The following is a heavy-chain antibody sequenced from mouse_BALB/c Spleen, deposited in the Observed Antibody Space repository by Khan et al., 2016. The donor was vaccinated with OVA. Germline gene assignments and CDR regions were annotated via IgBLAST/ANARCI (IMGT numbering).Heavy chain of an antibody. J-gene: IGHJ4*01. D-gene: IGHD3-3*01. CDR3: AKEGRTRGYYAMDY. CDR2: IWRGGTT. CDR1: GFSLTSFG. V-gene: IGHV2-5*01. Sequence: QVQLKQSGPGLVQPSQSLSITCTVSGFSLTSFGVHWVRQSPGKGLEWLGRIWRGGTTDYNAAFMSRLSIPKDNSKSQVFFKMNSLQLDDTAIYYCAKEGRTRGYYAMDYWGQGTSVTVSS.